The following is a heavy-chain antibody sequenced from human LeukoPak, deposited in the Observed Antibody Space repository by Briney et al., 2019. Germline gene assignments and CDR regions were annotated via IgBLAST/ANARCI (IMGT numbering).Heavy chain of an antibody. CDR1: GLTFTNAW. CDR2: IRSKTDGGTT. CDR3: TTIAAAGQADY. D-gene: IGHD6-25*01. Sequence: GGSLRLSCAASGLTFTNAWMSWVRQAPGKGLEWVGRIRSKTDGGTTDYAAPVKGRFTISRDDSKNTLYLQMNSLKTEDTAVYYCTTIAAAGQADYWGQGTLLTVSS. J-gene: IGHJ4*02. V-gene: IGHV3-15*01.